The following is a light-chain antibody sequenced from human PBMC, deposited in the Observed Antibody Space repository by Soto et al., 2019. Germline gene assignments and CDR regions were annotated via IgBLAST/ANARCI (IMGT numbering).Light chain of an antibody. V-gene: IGKV3-11*01. CDR3: QQRSNRPPWT. CDR1: QSISRS. J-gene: IGKJ2*02. Sequence: EIVLTQSPATLSLSPGERATLSCRASQSISRSLAWYQHKPGQAPRLLIYDASNRATGIPARFSDSGSGTDFTLTISSLEPEDFAVYYCQQRSNRPPWTFGQGTKLEIK. CDR2: DAS.